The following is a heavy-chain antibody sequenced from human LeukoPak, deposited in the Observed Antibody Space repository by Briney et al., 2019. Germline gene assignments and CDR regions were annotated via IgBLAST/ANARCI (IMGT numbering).Heavy chain of an antibody. CDR1: GFSFSSYE. Sequence: PGGSLRLSRAASGFSFSSYEMNWVRQAPGKGLEWVSYITSSGNTIYYADSVKGRFTISRDNAKNSLFLQMNSLRGEDTAVYYCARAPYSSGWSRLDYWGQGILVTVSS. CDR3: ARAPYSSGWSRLDY. CDR2: ITSSGNTI. D-gene: IGHD6-19*01. V-gene: IGHV3-48*03. J-gene: IGHJ4*02.